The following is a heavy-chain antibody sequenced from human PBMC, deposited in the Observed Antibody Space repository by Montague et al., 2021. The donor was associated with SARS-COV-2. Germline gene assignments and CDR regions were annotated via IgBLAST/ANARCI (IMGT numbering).Heavy chain of an antibody. D-gene: IGHD3-9*01. Sequence: CAISGDSVSSNSAAWNWIRQSPSLGLEWLGRTYYRSKWYNDYAVSVKSRITINPDTSKNQFSLQLNSVTPEDTTVYYCARDLKPPGDILTGYLPYYYYMDVWGKGTTVTVSS. J-gene: IGHJ6*03. CDR1: GDSVSSNSAA. V-gene: IGHV6-1*01. CDR2: TYYRSKWYN. CDR3: ARDLKPPGDILTGYLPYYYYMDV.